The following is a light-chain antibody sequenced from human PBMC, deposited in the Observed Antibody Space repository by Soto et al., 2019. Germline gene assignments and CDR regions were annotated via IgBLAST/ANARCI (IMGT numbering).Light chain of an antibody. V-gene: IGKV1-39*01. J-gene: IGKJ1*01. CDR1: QSIGRF. CDR3: QQYNSYSPWT. CDR2: ASS. Sequence: DIQMTQSPSSLSASVGDRVTITCRASQSIGRFLNWHQQKPGKAPKLLIYASSSLQSGVPSRFSGSGSGADFILTISSLQSEDFATYYCQQYNSYSPWTFGQGTKVDIK.